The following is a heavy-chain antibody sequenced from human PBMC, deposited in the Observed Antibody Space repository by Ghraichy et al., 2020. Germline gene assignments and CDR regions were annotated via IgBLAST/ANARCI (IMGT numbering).Heavy chain of an antibody. V-gene: IGHV2-5*02. CDR2: IYWDDDK. CDR1: GFSLSTSGVG. D-gene: IGHD3-3*01. J-gene: IGHJ5*02. CDR3: AHRQVLPYYDFWSGYQIRMIQDNWFDP. Sequence: SGPTLVKPTQTLTLTCTFSGFSLSTSGVGVGWIRQPPGKALEWLALIYWDDDKRYSPSLKSRLTITKDTSKNQVVLTMTNMDPVDTATYYCAHRQVLPYYDFWSGYQIRMIQDNWFDPWGQGTLVTVSS.